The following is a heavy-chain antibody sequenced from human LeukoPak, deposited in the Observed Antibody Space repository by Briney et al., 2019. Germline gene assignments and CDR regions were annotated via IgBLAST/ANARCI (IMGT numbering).Heavy chain of an antibody. Sequence: ASVKVSCKASGYTFTSYDINWVRQASGQGLEWMGWMNPNSGNTGYAQKFQGRVTMTRNTSISTAYMELSSLRSEDTAVYYCARRDRMPSSPEVWGQGTTVTVSS. CDR3: ARRDRMPSSPEV. CDR2: MNPNSGNT. J-gene: IGHJ6*02. D-gene: IGHD2-2*01. CDR1: GYTFTSYD. V-gene: IGHV1-8*01.